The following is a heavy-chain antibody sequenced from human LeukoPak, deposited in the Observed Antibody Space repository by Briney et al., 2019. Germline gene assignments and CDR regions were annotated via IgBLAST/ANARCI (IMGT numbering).Heavy chain of an antibody. CDR1: GFTFSSYS. Sequence: GGSLRLSCAASGFTFSSYSMNWVRQAPGKGLEWVSSISSSSRYIYYADSVKGRFTISRDNAKNSLYLQMNSLSAEDTAVYYCARDKSPDTAMGANYYYYYGMDVWGQGTTVTVSS. V-gene: IGHV3-21*01. D-gene: IGHD5-18*01. J-gene: IGHJ6*02. CDR2: ISSSSRYI. CDR3: ARDKSPDTAMGANYYYYYGMDV.